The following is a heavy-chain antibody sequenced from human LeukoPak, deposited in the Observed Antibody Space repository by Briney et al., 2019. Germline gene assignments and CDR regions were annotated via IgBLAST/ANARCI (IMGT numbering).Heavy chain of an antibody. CDR3: ARERSYCSGGTCSLDL. D-gene: IGHD2-15*01. CDR2: TGLRSSDI. CDR1: GFSISSYD. Sequence: GESLRLSCAASGFSISSYDLVWIRQAPGKGLEWIASTGLRSSDIGYADSVKGRFTTSRDNGENSVYLQMNTLRADDTAVYFCARERSYCSGGTCSLDLWGQGTLVTVSS. V-gene: IGHV3-21*01. J-gene: IGHJ5*02.